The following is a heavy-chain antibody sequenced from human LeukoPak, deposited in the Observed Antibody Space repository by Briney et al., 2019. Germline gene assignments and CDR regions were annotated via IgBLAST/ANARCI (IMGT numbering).Heavy chain of an antibody. D-gene: IGHD1-26*01. J-gene: IGHJ3*02. CDR3: ARRGRSYDAFDI. CDR1: GYTFTGYY. CDR2: INPNSGGT. V-gene: IGHV1-2*06. Sequence: ASVKVSCKASGYTFTGYYMHWVRQAPGQWLEWMGRINPNSGGTNYAQKFQGRVTMTRDTSISTAYMELSRLRSDDTAVYYCARRGRSYDAFDIWGQGTMVTVSS.